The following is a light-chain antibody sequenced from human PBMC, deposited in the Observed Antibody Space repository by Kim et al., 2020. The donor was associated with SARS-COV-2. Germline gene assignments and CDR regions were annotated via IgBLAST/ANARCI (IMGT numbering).Light chain of an antibody. J-gene: IGLJ3*02. V-gene: IGLV3-1*01. Sequence: VAPGQTASVTGSGDNLVGKYASWYQREPGQSPVLVIHQASKRPSGIPARFSGSNSGNTATLTVSGTQAMDEADYYCQAWDSSTGVFGGGTQLTVL. CDR1: NLVGKY. CDR3: QAWDSSTGV. CDR2: QAS.